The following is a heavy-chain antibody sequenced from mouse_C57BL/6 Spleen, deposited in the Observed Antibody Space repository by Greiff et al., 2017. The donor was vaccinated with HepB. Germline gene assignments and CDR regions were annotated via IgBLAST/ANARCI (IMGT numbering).Heavy chain of an antibody. CDR2: IDPSDSYT. Sequence: QVQLQQPGAELVKPGASVKLSCKASGYTFTSYWMQWVKQRPGQGLEWIGEIDPSDSYTNYNQKFKGKATLTVDTSSSTAYMQLSSLTSEDSAVYYCARGLRQEGYAMDYWGQGTSVTVSS. D-gene: IGHD2-4*01. CDR3: ARGLRQEGYAMDY. V-gene: IGHV1-50*01. J-gene: IGHJ4*01. CDR1: GYTFTSYW.